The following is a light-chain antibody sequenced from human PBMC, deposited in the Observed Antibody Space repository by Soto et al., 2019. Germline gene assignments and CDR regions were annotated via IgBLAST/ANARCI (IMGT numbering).Light chain of an antibody. V-gene: IGKV3-11*01. CDR3: QQRSNWPVT. CDR2: DAS. J-gene: IGKJ1*01. CDR1: QSVSSY. Sequence: EIVLTQSPGTLSLSPGERATLSCRASQSVSSYLALYQQKPGQAPRLLIYDASTRATGIPARFSGSGSGTDFTLTISSLEPEDFAVYYCQQRSNWPVTFGHGTKVAVK.